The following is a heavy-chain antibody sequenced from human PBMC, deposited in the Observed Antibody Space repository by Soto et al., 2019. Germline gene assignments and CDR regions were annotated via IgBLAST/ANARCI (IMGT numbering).Heavy chain of an antibody. J-gene: IGHJ3*01. CDR3: AREGLTVTTRHAFDL. Sequence: QEQLVESGGGVVQPGRSLRLSCAASGFSFYTYGLQWVRQAPGKGPEWLAGIWYDGSKEDYADSVKGRFTISRDNSKNTLYLQMDTLRAEDTAVYYCAREGLTVTTRHAFDLWGLGTMVTVSS. CDR2: IWYDGSKE. V-gene: IGHV3-33*01. D-gene: IGHD4-17*01. CDR1: GFSFYTYG.